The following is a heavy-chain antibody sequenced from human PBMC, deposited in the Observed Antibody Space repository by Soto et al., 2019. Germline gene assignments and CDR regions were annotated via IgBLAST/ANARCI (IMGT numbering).Heavy chain of an antibody. CDR1: GFTFDDYS. D-gene: IGHD6-13*01. Sequence: EVQLVESGGGLVQPGRSLRLSCAASGFTFDDYSMHWVRQAPGKGLEWVSGISWNSGSIGYADSVNGRFTISSDNAKNSLYLQMDRLRAEDTALYYFAKDILGGGSSWGFYYWGQGTLVTVSS. CDR2: ISWNSGSI. J-gene: IGHJ4*02. CDR3: AKDILGGGSSWGFYY. V-gene: IGHV3-9*01.